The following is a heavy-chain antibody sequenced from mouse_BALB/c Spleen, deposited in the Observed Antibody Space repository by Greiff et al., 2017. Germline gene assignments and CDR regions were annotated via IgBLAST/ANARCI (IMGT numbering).Heavy chain of an antibody. CDR1: GYSITSDYA. CDR2: ISYSGST. V-gene: IGHV3-2*02. CDR3: ARRRGLSYWYFDV. Sequence: EVQLQQSGPGLVKPSQSLSLTCTVTGYSITSDYAWNWIRQFPGNELEWMGYISYSGSTSYNPSLKSRISITRDTSKNQFFLQLNSVTTEDTATYYCARRRGLSYWYFDVWGAGTTVTVSS. J-gene: IGHJ1*01. D-gene: IGHD3-2*02.